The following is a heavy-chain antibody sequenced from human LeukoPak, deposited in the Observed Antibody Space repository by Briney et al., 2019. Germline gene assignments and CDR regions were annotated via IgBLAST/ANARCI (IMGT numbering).Heavy chain of an antibody. Sequence: GGSLRLSCVGSGFTFSTYWMAWVRQAPGKGLEWVASIKQDGSEKRNVDSVKGRFTISRDNAKNALYLQMNSLRAEDTAVYYCVRDSVRGHLDYWGPGTLVIVSS. CDR3: VRDSVRGHLDY. CDR1: GFTFSTYW. CDR2: IKQDGSEK. V-gene: IGHV3-7*04. J-gene: IGHJ4*02. D-gene: IGHD3-10*01.